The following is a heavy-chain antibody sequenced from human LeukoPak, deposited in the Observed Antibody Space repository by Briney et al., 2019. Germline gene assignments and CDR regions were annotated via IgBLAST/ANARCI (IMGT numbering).Heavy chain of an antibody. CDR3: AKTEEIGPLWFGES. Sequence: SVKVSCKASGGTFSSYAISWVRQAPGQGLEWMGGIIPIFGTANYAQKFQGRVTITADESTSTAYMELSSLRSEDTAVYYCAKTEEIGPLWFGESWGQGTLVTVSS. J-gene: IGHJ5*02. CDR2: IIPIFGTA. D-gene: IGHD3-10*01. CDR1: GGTFSSYA. V-gene: IGHV1-69*13.